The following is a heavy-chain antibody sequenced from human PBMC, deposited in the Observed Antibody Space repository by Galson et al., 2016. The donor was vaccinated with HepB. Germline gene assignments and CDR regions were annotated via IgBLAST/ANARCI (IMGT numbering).Heavy chain of an antibody. CDR2: IYYSGNS. CDR3: ARRVSDRWYESFEGYFDL. J-gene: IGHJ2*01. Sequence: SETLSLTCTVSGGSIISTKYYWGWIRQSPGKGLEWIATIYYSGNSYYNPSLKSRVAISVDTSKNQFSLRLPSVTAADTAVYFCARRVSDRWYESFEGYFDLWGRGNLVTVSS. V-gene: IGHV4-39*01. D-gene: IGHD4-23*01. CDR1: GGSIISTKYY.